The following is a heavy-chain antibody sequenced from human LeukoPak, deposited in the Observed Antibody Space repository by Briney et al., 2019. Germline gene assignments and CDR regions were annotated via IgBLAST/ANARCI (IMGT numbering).Heavy chain of an antibody. Sequence: SETLSLTCAVYGGSFSGYYWSWIRQPPGKGLEWIGEINHSGSTNYNPSLKSRVTVSLDTSKNQYSLKLSSVTAADTAVYYCARAPGAALDWGQGTLVTVSS. D-gene: IGHD2-15*01. J-gene: IGHJ4*02. CDR1: GGSFSGYY. CDR3: ARAPGAALD. V-gene: IGHV4-34*01. CDR2: INHSGST.